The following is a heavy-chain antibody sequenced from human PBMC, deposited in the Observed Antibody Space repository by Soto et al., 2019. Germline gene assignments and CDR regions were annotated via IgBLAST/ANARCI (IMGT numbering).Heavy chain of an antibody. J-gene: IGHJ4*02. D-gene: IGHD1-1*01. Sequence: PGGSLRLSCAASGFTFSRYAMGWVRQALGKGLEWVSVISGSGGNIHYADSVKGRFTISRDNSKNTLYLQMNSLRVEDTAVYNCATQDFRGTTGTTWGQGTLVTVSS. CDR2: ISGSGGNI. CDR3: ATQDFRGTTGTT. CDR1: GFTFSRYA. V-gene: IGHV3-23*01.